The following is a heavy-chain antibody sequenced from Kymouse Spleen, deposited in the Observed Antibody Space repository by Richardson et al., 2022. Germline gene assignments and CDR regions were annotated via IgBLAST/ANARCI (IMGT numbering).Heavy chain of an antibody. J-gene: IGHJ3*02. D-gene: IGHD4-11,IGHD4-11*01. V-gene: IGHV3-33*01. CDR2: IWYDGSNK. CDR3: ASLEVTSDAFDI. Sequence: QVQLVESGGGVVQPGRSLRLSCAASGFTFSSYGMHWVRQAPGKGLEWVAVIWYDGSNKYYADSVKGRFTISRDNSKNTLYLQMNSLRAEDTAVYYCASLEVTSDAFDIWGQGTMVTVSS. CDR1: GFTFSSYG.